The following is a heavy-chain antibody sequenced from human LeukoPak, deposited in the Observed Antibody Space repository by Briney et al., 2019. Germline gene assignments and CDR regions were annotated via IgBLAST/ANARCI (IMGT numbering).Heavy chain of an antibody. CDR1: GFTVSSNY. D-gene: IGHD4-17*01. J-gene: IGHJ4*02. CDR3: ARVPYGGNSIDC. CDR2: IYSGGSA. V-gene: IGHV3-66*01. Sequence: GGSLRLSCAASGFTVSSNYMTWVRQAPGKGLEWVSVIYSGGSADYADSVKGRFTIARDNSRNTVHLQMNSLRVEDTAMYYCARVPYGGNSIDCWGQGTLVTVSS.